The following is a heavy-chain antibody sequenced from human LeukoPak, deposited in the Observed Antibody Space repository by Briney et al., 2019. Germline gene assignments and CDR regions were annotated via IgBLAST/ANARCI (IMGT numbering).Heavy chain of an antibody. CDR2: INKDGSEK. CDR3: ATYTQHFGAPGGADY. Sequence: GGSLTLSCVVSRLTFSGYWMRWVRQAPGKGLEWVAAINKDGSEKRYVDSVEGRSTISRDNARNSVYLQMTSLGAEDTAVYYCATYTQHFGAPGGADYWGLGTLVTVSS. CDR1: RLTFSGYW. V-gene: IGHV3-7*03. D-gene: IGHD2-8*02. J-gene: IGHJ4*02.